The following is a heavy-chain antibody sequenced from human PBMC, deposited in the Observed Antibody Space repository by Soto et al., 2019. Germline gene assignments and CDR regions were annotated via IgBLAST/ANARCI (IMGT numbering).Heavy chain of an antibody. V-gene: IGHV4-4*02. CDR1: GGSISSSNW. Sequence: SETLSLTCAVSGGSISSSNWWSWVRQPPGKGLEWIGEIYHSGSTNYNPSLKSRVTISVDKSKNQFSLKLSSVTAADTAVYYWARLRIRVIFLSGSHDVGGYYFDFGGRGTLVPVSS. D-gene: IGHD3-9*01. CDR2: IYHSGST. CDR3: ARLRIRVIFLSGSHDVGGYYFDF. J-gene: IGHJ4*02.